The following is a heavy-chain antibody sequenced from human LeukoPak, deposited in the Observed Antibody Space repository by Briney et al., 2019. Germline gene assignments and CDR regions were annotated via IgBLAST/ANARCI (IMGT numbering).Heavy chain of an antibody. CDR1: GGSISSYD. D-gene: IGHD6-19*01. CDR2: INHSGST. J-gene: IGHJ5*02. Sequence: PSETLSLTCTVSGGSISSYDWSWIRQPPGKGLEWIGEINHSGSTNYNPSLKSRVTISVDTSKNQFSLKLSSVTAADTAVYYCARGRPPGYSSGWYWNWFDPWGQGTLVTVSS. CDR3: ARGRPPGYSSGWYWNWFDP. V-gene: IGHV4-34*01.